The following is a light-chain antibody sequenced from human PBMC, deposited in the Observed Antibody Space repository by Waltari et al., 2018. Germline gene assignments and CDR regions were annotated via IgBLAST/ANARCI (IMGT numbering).Light chain of an antibody. V-gene: IGKV1-39*01. J-gene: IGKJ4*01. CDR3: LQTLTTPLT. CDR1: CFINNY. Sequence: DIQMTQSPSSLSASVGDRVTITCRAGCFINNYLNWYQQKPGKAPKLLIYAASTLHSGVPSRFSGSGSGTDFTLTVSSLQADDFATYYCLQTLTTPLTFGGGTIVDIK. CDR2: AAS.